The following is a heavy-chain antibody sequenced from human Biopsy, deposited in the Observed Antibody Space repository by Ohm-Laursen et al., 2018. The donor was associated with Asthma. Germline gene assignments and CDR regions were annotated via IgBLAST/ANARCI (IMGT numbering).Heavy chain of an antibody. CDR3: ARKIAARGGMGV. V-gene: IGHV3-33*01. CDR1: GFTFMTYG. D-gene: IGHD6-6*01. CDR2: VGSDESYT. Sequence: SLRLSCTASGFTFMTYGMHWVRQVPGKGLEWVATVGSDESYTDHADSVKGRFTISRDNSKNTLYLQMNSLRAEDTAVYYCARKIAARGGMGVWGQGTTVTVSS. J-gene: IGHJ6*02.